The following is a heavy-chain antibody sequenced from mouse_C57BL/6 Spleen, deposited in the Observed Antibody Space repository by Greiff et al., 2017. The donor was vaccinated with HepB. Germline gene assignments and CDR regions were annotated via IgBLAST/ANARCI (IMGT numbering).Heavy chain of an antibody. CDR3: ARKRYDYERGYWYFDD. CDR2: ILPGSGST. CDR1: GYTFTGYW. Sequence: QVQLKESGAELMKPGASVKLSCKATGYTFTGYWIEWVKQRPGHGLEWIGEILPGSGSTNYNEKFKGKATFTADTSSNTAYMQLSRLTTEDSAIYYCARKRYDYERGYWYFDDWGTGTTVTVSS. D-gene: IGHD2-4*01. J-gene: IGHJ1*03. V-gene: IGHV1-9*01.